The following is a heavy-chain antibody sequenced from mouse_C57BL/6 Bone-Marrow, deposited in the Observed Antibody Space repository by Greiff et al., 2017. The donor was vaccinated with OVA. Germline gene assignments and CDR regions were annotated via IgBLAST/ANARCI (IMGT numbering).Heavy chain of an antibody. V-gene: IGHV5-6*01. CDR3: ARWEGVSLTFDV. D-gene: IGHD4-1*01. CDR2: ISSGGSYT. CDR1: GFTFSSYG. J-gene: IGHJ1*03. Sequence: EVQLVESGGDLVKPGGSLKLSCAASGFTFSSYGMSWVRQTPDKRLEWVATISSGGSYTYYPDSVKGRFTISRDNAKNTLYLQMSRLKSEDTAMYYCARWEGVSLTFDVWGTGTTVTVSS.